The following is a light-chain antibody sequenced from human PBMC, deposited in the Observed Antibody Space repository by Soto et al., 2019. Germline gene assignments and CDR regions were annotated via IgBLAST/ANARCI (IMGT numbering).Light chain of an antibody. CDR2: GAY. Sequence: ESVFTRSPGTRCLSPGERDPLSWMASQSVSSSYLAWYQQKPGQAPRLLIYGAYSRATGIPDRFSGSGSGTDFTITISRLEPEDFAVYYCQPYGSSLWTVGPGTQVEIK. CDR1: QSVSSSY. V-gene: IGKV3-20*01. CDR3: QPYGSSLWT. J-gene: IGKJ1*01.